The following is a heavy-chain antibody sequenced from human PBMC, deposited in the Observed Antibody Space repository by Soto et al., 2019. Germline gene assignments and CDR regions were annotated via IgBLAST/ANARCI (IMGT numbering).Heavy chain of an antibody. Sequence: GGSLRLCCAASGFTFSSYGMHGVRQAPGKGLEWVAVIWYDGSNKYYADSVKGRFTISRDNSKNTLYLQMNSLRAEDTAVYYCARDKFPLTVLFDYWGQGTLVTVSS. CDR3: ARDKFPLTVLFDY. V-gene: IGHV3-33*01. CDR1: GFTFSSYG. D-gene: IGHD4-17*01. J-gene: IGHJ4*02. CDR2: IWYDGSNK.